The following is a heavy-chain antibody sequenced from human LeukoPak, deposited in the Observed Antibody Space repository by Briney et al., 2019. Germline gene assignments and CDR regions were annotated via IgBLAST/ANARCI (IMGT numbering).Heavy chain of an antibody. D-gene: IGHD5-12*01. CDR2: IYLGDSDT. CDR3: ARHWSGYDLDY. J-gene: IGHJ4*02. CDR1: GYSFTSYW. Sequence: GESLQISCQGSGYSFTSYWIGWVRQMPGKGLEWMGIIYLGDSDTRYSPSFQGQVTISADKSISTAYLQWSSLKASDTAMYYCARHWSGYDLDYWGQGTLVTVSS. V-gene: IGHV5-51*01.